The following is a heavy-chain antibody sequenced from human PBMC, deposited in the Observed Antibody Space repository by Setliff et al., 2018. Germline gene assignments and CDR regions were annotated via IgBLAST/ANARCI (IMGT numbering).Heavy chain of an antibody. J-gene: IGHJ4*02. Sequence: SETLSLTCTVSGGSISSYYWSWIRQPAGKGLEWIGHIYIGGSANYNPSLKSRVTMPIDTSKNQFSLKLSSVTAADTAVYYCARESRYYYDNLGTLDYWGQGTLVTVSS. CDR3: ARESRYYYDNLGTLDY. D-gene: IGHD3-22*01. V-gene: IGHV4-4*07. CDR2: IYIGGSA. CDR1: GGSISSYY.